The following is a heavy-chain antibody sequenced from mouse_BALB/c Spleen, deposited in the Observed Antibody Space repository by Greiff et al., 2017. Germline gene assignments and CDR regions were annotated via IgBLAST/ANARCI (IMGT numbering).Heavy chain of an antibody. V-gene: IGHV3-8*02. CDR2: ISYSGST. CDR1: GDSITSGY. Sequence: EEQLQESGPSLVKPSQTLSLTCSVTGDSITSGYWNWIRKFPGNKLEYMGYISYSGSTYYNPSLKSRISITRNTSKNQYYLQLNSVTTEDTATYYCARSDSSGPAWFAYWGQGTLVTVSA. CDR3: ARSDSSGPAWFAY. D-gene: IGHD3-2*01. J-gene: IGHJ3*01.